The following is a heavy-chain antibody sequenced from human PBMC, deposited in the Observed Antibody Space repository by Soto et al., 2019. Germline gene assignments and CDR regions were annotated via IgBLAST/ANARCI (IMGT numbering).Heavy chain of an antibody. J-gene: IGHJ5*02. CDR2: IIPIFGTA. CDR1: VGTFSSYA. CDR3: ARDGVTGYYFNWFDP. Sequence: GXSGKVSCKASVGTFSSYAISWVRQAPGQGLEWMGGIIPIFGTANYAQKFQGRVTITADESTSTAYMELSSLRSEDTAVYYCARDGVTGYYFNWFDPWGQGNLVTVSS. V-gene: IGHV1-69*13. D-gene: IGHD3-9*01.